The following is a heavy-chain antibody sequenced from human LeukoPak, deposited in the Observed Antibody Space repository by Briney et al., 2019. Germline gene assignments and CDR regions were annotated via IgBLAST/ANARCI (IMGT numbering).Heavy chain of an antibody. CDR1: GFTFSSYW. D-gene: IGHD3-16*01. V-gene: IGHV3-7*03. CDR3: ARGGGLDV. J-gene: IGHJ6*02. Sequence: PGGSLRLSCAASGFTFSSYWMNWARQALGKGLEWVASINHNGNVNYYVDSVKGRFTISRDNAKNSPYLQMSNLRAEDTAVYFCARGGGLDVWGQGATVTVSS. CDR2: INHNGNVN.